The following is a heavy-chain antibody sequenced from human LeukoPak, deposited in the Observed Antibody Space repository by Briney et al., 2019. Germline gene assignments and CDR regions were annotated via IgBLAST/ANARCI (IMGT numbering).Heavy chain of an antibody. CDR3: ARVIAARGLYYFDY. Sequence: SVKVSCKTSGYTFTHYGISWVRQAPGQGLEWMGGIIPIFGTANYAQKFQGRVTITADESTSTAYMELSSLRSEDTAVYYCARVIAARGLYYFDYWGQGTLVTVSS. V-gene: IGHV1-69*13. CDR2: IIPIFGTA. J-gene: IGHJ4*02. CDR1: GYTFTHYG. D-gene: IGHD6-6*01.